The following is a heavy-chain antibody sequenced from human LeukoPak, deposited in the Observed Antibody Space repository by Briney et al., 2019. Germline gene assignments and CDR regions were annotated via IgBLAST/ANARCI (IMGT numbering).Heavy chain of an antibody. V-gene: IGHV3-23*01. Sequence: GGSLRLSCAASGFTFSNYAMSWVRQAPGKRLEWVSAISGSGDITYYADSVKGRFTISRDDSRNTLYLQMNSLRAEDTAIYYCAKVTGGNMITFGGLDVWGQGTTVTVSS. CDR1: GFTFSNYA. CDR2: ISGSGDIT. CDR3: AKVTGGNMITFGGLDV. D-gene: IGHD3-16*01. J-gene: IGHJ6*02.